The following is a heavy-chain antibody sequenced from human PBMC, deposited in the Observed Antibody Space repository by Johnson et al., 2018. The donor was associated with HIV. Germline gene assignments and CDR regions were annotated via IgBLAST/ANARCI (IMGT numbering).Heavy chain of an antibody. CDR2: INWNGGTP. CDR3: ARATYYYDTSGYLTRPRAFDV. J-gene: IGHJ3*01. Sequence: VQLVESGGGVVRPGGSLRFSCAASGFIFDDYGMNWVRQAPGKGLEWVSGINWNGGTPGSADSVKGRFTIYHDNAKNSLYLQMNSLRADDTALYYCARATYYYDTSGYLTRPRAFDVWGQVTMVTVSS. D-gene: IGHD3-22*01. V-gene: IGHV3-20*04. CDR1: GFIFDDYG.